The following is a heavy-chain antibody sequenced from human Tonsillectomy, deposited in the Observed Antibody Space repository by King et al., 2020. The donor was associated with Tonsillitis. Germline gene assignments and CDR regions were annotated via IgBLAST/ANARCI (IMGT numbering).Heavy chain of an antibody. J-gene: IGHJ4*02. V-gene: IGHV4-39*01. CDR1: GGSISSSSYY. Sequence: QLQESGPGLVKPSETLSLTCTVSGGSISSSSYYWGWIRQPPGKGLEWNGSIYYSGSTYYNPSLKSRVTMSVDTSNNQFSLKLSSVTAADTAVYYCARGSRLGIYYFDYWGQGTLVTVSS. CDR2: IYYSGST. D-gene: IGHD3-22*01. CDR3: ARGSRLGIYYFDY.